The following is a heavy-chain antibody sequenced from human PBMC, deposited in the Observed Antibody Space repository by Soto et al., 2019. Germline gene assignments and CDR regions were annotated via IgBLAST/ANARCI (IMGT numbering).Heavy chain of an antibody. CDR1: GYTFNSYG. CDR2: ISAYNGNT. CDR3: GRLSSGTFYFDY. J-gene: IGHJ4*02. D-gene: IGHD6-19*01. V-gene: IGHV1-18*01. Sequence: ASVKVSCKASGYTFNSYGISWVRQAPGQGLEWMGWISAYNGNTNYAQKLQGRVTMTTDTSTSTAYMELRSLRSDDTAVYYCGRLSSGTFYFDYWGQGPLVTVS.